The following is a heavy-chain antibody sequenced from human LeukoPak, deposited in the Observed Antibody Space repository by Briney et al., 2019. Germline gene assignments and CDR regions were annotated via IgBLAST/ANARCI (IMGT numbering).Heavy chain of an antibody. CDR2: INSSGSTI. Sequence: EGSLRLSCADSVFTFCDYYMSWMREAPGKGLECGSYINSSGSTIYYADSVKGRFTISRDNAKNSLYLQMNSLRAEDTAVYYCARDSKDYYDSSGYYPGWGQGTLVTVSS. J-gene: IGHJ4*02. CDR3: ARDSKDYYDSSGYYPG. D-gene: IGHD3-22*01. V-gene: IGHV3-11*01. CDR1: VFTFCDYY.